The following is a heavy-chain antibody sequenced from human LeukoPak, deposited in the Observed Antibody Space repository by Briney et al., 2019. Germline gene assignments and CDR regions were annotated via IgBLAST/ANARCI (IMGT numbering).Heavy chain of an antibody. V-gene: IGHV3-48*01. D-gene: IGHD3-10*01. J-gene: IGHJ4*02. Sequence: QTGGSLRLSCAASGFTFSGYSMNWVRQAPGKGLEWVSYITSSSSAIYYADSVKGRFTISRDNARNSLYLQMNSLRAEDTAVYYCATSTITWDYYGSGSYSPFPLDYWGQGTLVTVSS. CDR3: ATSTITWDYYGSGSYSPFPLDY. CDR2: ITSSSSAI. CDR1: GFTFSGYS.